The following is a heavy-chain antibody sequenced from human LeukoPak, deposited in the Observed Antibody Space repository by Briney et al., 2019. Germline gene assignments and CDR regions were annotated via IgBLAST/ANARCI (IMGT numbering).Heavy chain of an antibody. Sequence: GGSLRLSCAASGFTVSSNYMSWVRQAPGNGLEWVSIIYSSVNTYYADSVKGRFTISRDNSKNTLYLQMNSLRAEDTAVYYCARDLSYYDTTGIAFGIWGQGTMVTVSS. D-gene: IGHD3-22*01. CDR2: IYSSVNT. CDR1: GFTVSSNY. V-gene: IGHV3-66*01. CDR3: ARDLSYYDTTGIAFGI. J-gene: IGHJ3*02.